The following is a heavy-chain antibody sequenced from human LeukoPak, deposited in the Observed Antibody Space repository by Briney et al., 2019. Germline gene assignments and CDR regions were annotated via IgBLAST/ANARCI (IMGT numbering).Heavy chain of an antibody. V-gene: IGHV1-2*02. CDR2: INPNSGGT. D-gene: IGHD3-3*01. CDR1: GYTFTGYY. J-gene: IGHJ6*03. Sequence: VASVKVSCKASGYTFTGYYMHWVRQAPGQGLEWKGWINPNSGGTNYAQKFQGRVTMTRDTSISTAYMELSRLRSDDTAVYYCARELDDFWAQYYYYYYMDVWGKGTTVTVSS. CDR3: ARELDDFWAQYYYYYYMDV.